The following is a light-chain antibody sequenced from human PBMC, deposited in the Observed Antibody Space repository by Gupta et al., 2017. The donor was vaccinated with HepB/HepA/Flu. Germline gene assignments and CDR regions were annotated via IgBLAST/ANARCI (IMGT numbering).Light chain of an antibody. Sequence: DIVMTQSPDSLAVSLGERATINCKSSQSVLYSSNNKNYLAWYQQKPGQPPKLLIYWASTRESGVPDRFSGSGSGTDFTLTISSLQAEDVAVYYCQQDDSTPLTFGQGTRLEIK. V-gene: IGKV4-1*01. J-gene: IGKJ5*01. CDR2: WAS. CDR1: QSVLYSSNNKNY. CDR3: QQDDSTPLT.